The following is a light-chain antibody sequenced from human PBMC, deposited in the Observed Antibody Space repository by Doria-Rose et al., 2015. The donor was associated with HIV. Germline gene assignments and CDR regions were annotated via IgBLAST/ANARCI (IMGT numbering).Light chain of an antibody. Sequence: RVTITCRAGQIIDNYLNWYQQKPGKAPKPLIYAASSLQSGVPSRFSGSGSGRDFTLTINSLQPEDFATYYCQQSSSTLYTFGQGTKLEIK. CDR1: QIIDNY. V-gene: IGKV1-39*01. J-gene: IGKJ2*01. CDR2: AAS. CDR3: QQSSSTLYT.